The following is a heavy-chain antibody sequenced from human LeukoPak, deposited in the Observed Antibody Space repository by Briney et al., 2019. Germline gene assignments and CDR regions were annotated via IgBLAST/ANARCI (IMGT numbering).Heavy chain of an antibody. CDR3: AGGVYGYNAFDY. J-gene: IGHJ4*02. D-gene: IGHD5/OR15-5a*01. CDR1: GGSFSGYY. Sequence: LSLTCAVYGGSFSGYYWSWIRQPPGKGLEWISHISSGRSVMNYADSVKGRFTISRDNGKNLVYLQMNSLRDEDTAVYYCAGGVYGYNAFDYWGQGTLVSVSS. V-gene: IGHV3-11*06. CDR2: ISSGRSVM.